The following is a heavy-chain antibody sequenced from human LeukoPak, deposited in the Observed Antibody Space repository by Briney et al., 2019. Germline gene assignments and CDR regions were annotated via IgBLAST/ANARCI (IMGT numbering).Heavy chain of an antibody. Sequence: GRSLRLSCAASGFTFSSYAMHWVRQAPGKGLEWVAVISYDGSNKYYADSVKGRFTISRDNSKNTLYLPMNSLRAEDTAVYYCARDIQYYDSSGYSDYWGQGTLVTVSS. CDR2: ISYDGSNK. CDR1: GFTFSSYA. CDR3: ARDIQYYDSSGYSDY. V-gene: IGHV3-30-3*01. D-gene: IGHD3-22*01. J-gene: IGHJ4*02.